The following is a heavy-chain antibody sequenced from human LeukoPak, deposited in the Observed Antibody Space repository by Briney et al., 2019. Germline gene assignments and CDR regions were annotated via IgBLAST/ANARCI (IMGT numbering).Heavy chain of an antibody. CDR3: ARSSGYYLFDGV. J-gene: IGHJ4*02. CDR2: IIPIFGTA. Sequence: SVQVSCKASGVTFSSYAISWVRQAPGQGLAWMGGIIPIFGTANYAQKFQGRVTITTDESTSTAYMELSSLRSEDTAVYYCARSSGYYLFDGVWGQGTLVTVSS. D-gene: IGHD5-12*01. CDR1: GVTFSSYA. V-gene: IGHV1-69*05.